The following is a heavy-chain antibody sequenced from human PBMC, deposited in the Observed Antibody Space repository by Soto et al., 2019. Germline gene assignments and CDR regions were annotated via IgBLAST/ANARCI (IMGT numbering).Heavy chain of an antibody. CDR2: IAYDGSNK. J-gene: IGHJ4*02. CDR1: GFTFSSYG. V-gene: IGHV3-30*03. Sequence: GGSLRLSCVASGFTFSSYGMHWVRQAPGKGLEWVAVIAYDGSNKYYADSVKGRFSISRDNSKNTLYLQMNSLRAEDTAVYYCARRVEGYVDYWAQGALVTVSS. CDR3: ARRVEGYVDY.